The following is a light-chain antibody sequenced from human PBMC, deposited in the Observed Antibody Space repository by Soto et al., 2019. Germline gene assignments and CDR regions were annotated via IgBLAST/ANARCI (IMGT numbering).Light chain of an antibody. CDR1: QSVSSY. CDR3: QQHTNWPFIP. Sequence: EIVRTQYTATMSLPPGERGTRFCGASQSVSSYLAWYQQKPGQSPTLLIYGAYSRATGIPVRFSGSGSGTEFTLTISSLQSEDLAVYYSQQHTNWPFIPVGQWKRREIK. V-gene: IGKV3-15*01. J-gene: IGKJ5*01. CDR2: GAY.